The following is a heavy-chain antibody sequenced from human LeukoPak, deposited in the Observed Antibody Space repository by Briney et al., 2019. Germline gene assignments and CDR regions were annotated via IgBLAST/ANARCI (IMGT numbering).Heavy chain of an antibody. Sequence: SQTLSLTCTVSGGSISSGSYYWSWIRQPAGKGLEWIGRIYTSGSTNYNPSLKSRVTISVDTSKNQFSLKLRSVTAADTAVYYCARDGNSYSSDYWGQGTLVTVSS. V-gene: IGHV4-61*02. CDR1: GGSISSGSYY. CDR2: IYTSGST. D-gene: IGHD2-21*01. J-gene: IGHJ4*02. CDR3: ARDGNSYSSDY.